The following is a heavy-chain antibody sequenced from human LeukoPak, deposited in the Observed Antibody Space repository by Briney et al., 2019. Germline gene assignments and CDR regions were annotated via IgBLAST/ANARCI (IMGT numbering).Heavy chain of an antibody. D-gene: IGHD2-2*03. J-gene: IGHJ4*02. V-gene: IGHV4-4*07. CDR2: IYTSGST. Sequence: SETLSLTCTVSGGSISSYYWSWIRQPAGKGLEWIGRIYTSGSTNYNPSLKSRVTMSVDTSKNQFSLKLSSVTAADTAVYYCAVYGYCSSTSCPNYWGQGTLVTVSS. CDR1: GGSISSYY. CDR3: AVYGYCSSTSCPNY.